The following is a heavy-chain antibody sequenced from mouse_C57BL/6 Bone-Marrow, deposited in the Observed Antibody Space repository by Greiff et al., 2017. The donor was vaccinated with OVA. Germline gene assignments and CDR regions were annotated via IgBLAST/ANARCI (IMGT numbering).Heavy chain of an antibody. D-gene: IGHD2-3*01. CDR3: ARDGYYGGFAY. CDR1: GYSFTGYY. V-gene: IGHV1-42*01. Sequence: EVMLVESGPELVKPGASVKISCKASGYSFTGYYMNWVKQSPEKSLEWIGEINPSTGGTTYNQKFKAKATLTVDKSSSTAYMQLKSLTSEDSAVYYCARDGYYGGFAYWGQGTLVTVSA. CDR2: INPSTGGT. J-gene: IGHJ3*01.